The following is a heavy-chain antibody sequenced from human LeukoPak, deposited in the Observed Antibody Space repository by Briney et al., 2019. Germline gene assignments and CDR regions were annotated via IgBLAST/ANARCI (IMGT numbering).Heavy chain of an antibody. D-gene: IGHD3-22*01. J-gene: IGHJ4*02. Sequence: ASVKVSCKASGYTFTSYDINWVRQATGQGLEWMGWMNPNSGNTGYAQKFQGRVTMTRNTSISTAYMELSSLRSEDTAVYYCARPTINYYDSSGQTGTYGYWGQGTLVTVSS. CDR1: GYTFTSYD. V-gene: IGHV1-8*01. CDR3: ARPTINYYDSSGQTGTYGY. CDR2: MNPNSGNT.